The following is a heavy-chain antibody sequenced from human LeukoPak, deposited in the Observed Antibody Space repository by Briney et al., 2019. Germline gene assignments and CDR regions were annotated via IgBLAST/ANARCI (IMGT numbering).Heavy chain of an antibody. V-gene: IGHV3-23*01. CDR3: AKEGAGSSNRYFQH. CDR1: GFTFSTYA. D-gene: IGHD2-15*01. J-gene: IGHJ1*01. CDR2: ISGSGSYI. Sequence: GGSLRLSCAASGFTFSTYAMNWVRQAPRKGLEWVSVISGSGSYIYYADSVKGRFTISSDNSKNTLYLQMNSLRADDTAVYYCAKEGAGSSNRYFQHWGQGTLVTVSS.